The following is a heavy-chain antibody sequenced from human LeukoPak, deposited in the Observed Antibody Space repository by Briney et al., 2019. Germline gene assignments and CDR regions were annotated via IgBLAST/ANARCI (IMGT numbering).Heavy chain of an antibody. V-gene: IGHV1-18*04. D-gene: IGHD3-10*01. CDR3: ARLSWAYYFDY. J-gene: IGHJ4*02. Sequence: AASVKVSCKASGYTFTGYYMHWVRQAPGQGLEWMGWISAYNGNTNYAQKLQGRVTMTTDTSTSTAYMELRSLRSDDTAVYYCARLSWAYYFDYWGQGTLVTVSS. CDR1: GYTFTGYY. CDR2: ISAYNGNT.